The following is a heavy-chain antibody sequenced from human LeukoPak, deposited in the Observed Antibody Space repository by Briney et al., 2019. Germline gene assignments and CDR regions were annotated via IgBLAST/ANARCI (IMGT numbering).Heavy chain of an antibody. V-gene: IGHV4-34*01. CDR3: ARVERFESILDAFDI. CDR1: GWSFSGYY. D-gene: IGHD2-21*01. J-gene: IGHJ3*02. Sequence: SETLSLTCAVYGWSFSGYYWTWIRQPPGKGLEWIGEINHSGSTNYNPSLKSRVTISVDTSKNQFSLKLSSVTAADTAVYYCARVERFESILDAFDIWGRGTMVTVSS. CDR2: INHSGST.